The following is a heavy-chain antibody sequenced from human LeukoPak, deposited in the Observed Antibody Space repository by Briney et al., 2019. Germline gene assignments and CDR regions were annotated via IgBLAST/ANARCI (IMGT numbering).Heavy chain of an antibody. V-gene: IGHV4-39*07. J-gene: IGHJ4*02. D-gene: IGHD3-9*01. CDR3: ARVFNYDILTGYSYYFDY. CDR1: GGSISSSSYY. Sequence: SETLSLTCTVSGGSISSSSYYWGWIRQPPGKGLEWIGSIYYSGSTNYNPSLKSRVTISVDTSKNQFSLKLSSVTAADTAVYYCARVFNYDILTGYSYYFDYWGQGTLVTVSS. CDR2: IYYSGST.